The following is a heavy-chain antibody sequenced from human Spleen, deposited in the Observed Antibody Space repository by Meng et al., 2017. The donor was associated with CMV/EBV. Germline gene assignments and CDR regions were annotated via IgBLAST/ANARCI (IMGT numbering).Heavy chain of an antibody. J-gene: IGHJ4*02. CDR2: IIPIFGTA. CDR3: ARGNIVVVPAATVGSLDY. CDR1: GGTFSSYA. Sequence: SVKVSCKASGGTFSSYAISWVRQAPGQGLEWMGGIIPIFGTANYAQKFQGRVTITTDESTSTAYMELSSLRSEDTAVYYCARGNIVVVPAATVGSLDYWGQGTLVTVSS. V-gene: IGHV1-69*05. D-gene: IGHD2-2*01.